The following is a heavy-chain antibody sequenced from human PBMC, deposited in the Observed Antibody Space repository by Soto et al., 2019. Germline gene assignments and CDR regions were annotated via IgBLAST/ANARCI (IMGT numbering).Heavy chain of an antibody. V-gene: IGHV3-23*01. CDR3: ARTTGMAAAGS. Sequence: GGPLSLSCAASGFTFSSYAMSWVRQAPGKGLEWVSAISGSGGSTYYADSVKGRFTISRDNSKNTLYLQMNSLRAEDTAVYYCARTTGMAAAGSWGQGTLVTVSS. D-gene: IGHD6-13*01. J-gene: IGHJ4*02. CDR2: ISGSGGST. CDR1: GFTFSSYA.